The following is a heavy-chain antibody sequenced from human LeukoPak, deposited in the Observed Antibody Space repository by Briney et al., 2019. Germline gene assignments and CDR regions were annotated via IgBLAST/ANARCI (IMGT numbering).Heavy chain of an antibody. V-gene: IGHV1-46*01. CDR1: GYTFTSYY. D-gene: IGHD6-13*01. J-gene: IGHJ6*03. CDR3: ARGGGAAADNYYYYYMDV. Sequence: GASVKVSCKASGYTFTSYYMHWVRQAPGQGLEWMGIINPSGGSTSYAQKFQGRVTMTRDMSTSTVYMELSSLRSEDTAVYYCARGGGAAADNYYYYYMDVWGKGTTVTVSS. CDR2: INPSGGST.